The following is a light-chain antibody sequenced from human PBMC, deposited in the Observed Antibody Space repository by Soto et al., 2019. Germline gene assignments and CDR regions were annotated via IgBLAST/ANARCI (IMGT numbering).Light chain of an antibody. CDR2: DAS. CDR1: QSISSR. J-gene: IGKJ2*01. V-gene: IGKV1-5*01. CDR3: QQYNTYSST. Sequence: DIQMTQSPSTLSASVGDRVTITCRASQSISSRLAWYQQKPGKAPKLLIYDASSLESGVPSRFSGSGSETEIPFANNSLQPDGFANLYRQQYNTYSSTFGQGTKLEIK.